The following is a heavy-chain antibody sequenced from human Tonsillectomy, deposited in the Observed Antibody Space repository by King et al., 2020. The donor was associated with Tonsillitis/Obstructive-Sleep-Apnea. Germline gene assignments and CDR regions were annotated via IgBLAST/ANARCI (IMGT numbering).Heavy chain of an antibody. V-gene: IGHV3-33*01. CDR3: ARGDCSSTSCYHADY. CDR2: IWYDGSNK. J-gene: IGHJ4*02. Sequence: VKLVESGGGVVQPGRSLRLSCAASGFTFSSYGMHWVRQAPGKGLEWVAVIWYDGSNKYYADSVKGRFTISRDNSRNTLYLQMNSLRAEDTAVYYCARGDCSSTSCYHADYWGQGTLVTVS. CDR1: GFTFSSYG. D-gene: IGHD2-2*01.